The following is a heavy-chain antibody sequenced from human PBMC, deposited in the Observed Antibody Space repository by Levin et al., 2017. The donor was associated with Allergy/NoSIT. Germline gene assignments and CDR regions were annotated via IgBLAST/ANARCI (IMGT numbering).Heavy chain of an antibody. Sequence: ASVKVSCKASGYTFTDYYIHWVRQAPGQGLEWMGWINPNSGVTNYAQDFQDWVTMTRDTPSNTAYMELKRLRFDDTAIYYCAREMSTEGGDWFDPWGQGTLVTVSS. CDR2: INPNSGVT. J-gene: IGHJ5*02. CDR3: AREMSTEGGDWFDP. V-gene: IGHV1-2*04. CDR1: GYTFTDYY. D-gene: IGHD3-16*01.